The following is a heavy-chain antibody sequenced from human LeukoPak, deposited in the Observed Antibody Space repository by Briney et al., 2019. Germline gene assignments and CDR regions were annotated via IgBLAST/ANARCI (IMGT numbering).Heavy chain of an antibody. V-gene: IGHV3-74*01. CDR1: GLTFPTYW. CDR3: AREGTSGWYDFDY. CDR2: INSDGRST. D-gene: IGHD6-19*01. Sequence: PGGSLRLSCAASGLTFPTYWMHGVRPAPGKGLVWVSRINSDGRSTTYADFVKGQFTISRDNAKNTLYLQMNSLRAEDTAVYYCAREGTSGWYDFDYWGQGTLVTVSS. J-gene: IGHJ4*02.